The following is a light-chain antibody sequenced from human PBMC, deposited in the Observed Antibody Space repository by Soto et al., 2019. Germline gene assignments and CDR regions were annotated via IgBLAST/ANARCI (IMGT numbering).Light chain of an antibody. V-gene: IGLV2-8*01. J-gene: IGLJ2*01. CDR3: SSDADNNNLV. CDR1: SSDIGGYNF. CDR2: EVN. Sequence: QSALTQPPSASGSPGQSVTISCTGTSSDIGGYNFVSWYQQHPGKAPKLMIDEVNKRPSGVPDRFSGSKSGNTASLTVSGLQAEDEADYYCSSDADNNNLVFGGGTKLTVL.